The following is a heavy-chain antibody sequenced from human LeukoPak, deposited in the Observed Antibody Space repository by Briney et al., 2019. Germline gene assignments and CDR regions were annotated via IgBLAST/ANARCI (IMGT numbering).Heavy chain of an antibody. V-gene: IGHV3-30*18. CDR3: AKSYYDILTGYRFDY. CDR1: GFTFNSYG. CDR2: ISYDGSNK. Sequence: GGSLRFSCAASGFTFNSYGRHRDRQAPGKGLEWVAVISYDGSNKYYADSVKGRFTISRDNSKNTLYLQMNSLRAEDTAVYQCAKSYYDILTGYRFDYWGQGTLVTVSS. D-gene: IGHD3-9*01. J-gene: IGHJ4*02.